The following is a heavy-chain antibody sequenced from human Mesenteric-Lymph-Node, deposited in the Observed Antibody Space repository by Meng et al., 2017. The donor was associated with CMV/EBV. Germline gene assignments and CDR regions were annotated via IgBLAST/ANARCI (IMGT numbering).Heavy chain of an antibody. CDR3: AREGGITIFGGGV. CDR2: INPSGGNT. J-gene: IGHJ4*02. D-gene: IGHD3-3*01. V-gene: IGHV1-46*01. CDR1: GYTFTSYY. Sequence: ASVKVSCKASGYTFTSYYMHWVRQAPGQGLEWMGIINPSGGNTSYAQKFQGRVTMTRDTSTSTVYMELSSLRSEDTAVYYCAREGGITIFGGGVWGQGTLVTVSS.